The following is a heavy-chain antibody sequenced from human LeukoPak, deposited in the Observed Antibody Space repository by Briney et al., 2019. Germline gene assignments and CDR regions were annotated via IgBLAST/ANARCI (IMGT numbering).Heavy chain of an antibody. J-gene: IGHJ5*02. V-gene: IGHV4-38-2*02. D-gene: IGHD3-9*01. CDR1: GYSISSGYY. CDR2: IYHSGST. CDR3: ARDGLRYFQNWFDP. Sequence: AETLSLTCTVSGYSISSGYYLGWVRQPPGKGLEWIGSIYHSGSTYYNPSLKSRVTISVDTSKNQFSLKLSSVTAADTAVYYCARDGLRYFQNWFDPWGQGTLVTVSS.